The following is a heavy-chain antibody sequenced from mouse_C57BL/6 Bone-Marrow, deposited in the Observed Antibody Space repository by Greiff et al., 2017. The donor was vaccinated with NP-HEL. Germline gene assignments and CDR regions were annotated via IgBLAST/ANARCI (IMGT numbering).Heavy chain of an antibody. Sequence: QVQLQQPGTELVKPGASVKLSCKASGYTFTSYWMHWVKQRPGQGLEWIGNINPSNGGTNYNEKFKSKATLTVDKSSSTAYMQLSSLTSADSAVYYCARGGGYYYAMDYWGQGTSVTVSS. J-gene: IGHJ4*01. D-gene: IGHD2-2*01. V-gene: IGHV1-53*01. CDR3: ARGGGYYYAMDY. CDR2: INPSNGGT. CDR1: GYTFTSYW.